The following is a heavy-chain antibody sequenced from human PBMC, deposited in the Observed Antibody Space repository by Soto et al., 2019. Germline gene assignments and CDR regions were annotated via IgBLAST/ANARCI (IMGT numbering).Heavy chain of an antibody. Sequence: SETLSLTCTVSGCSISSSSYYWGWIHQPPGKGLEWIGSIYYSGSTYYNPSLKSRVTISVDTSKNQFSLKLSSVTAADTAVYYCARHLLPQQLVRPYYYYGMGVWGQETRGTVSS. CDR3: ARHLLPQQLVRPYYYYGMGV. CDR2: IYYSGST. V-gene: IGHV4-39*01. J-gene: IGHJ6*02. CDR1: GCSISSSSYY. D-gene: IGHD6-13*01.